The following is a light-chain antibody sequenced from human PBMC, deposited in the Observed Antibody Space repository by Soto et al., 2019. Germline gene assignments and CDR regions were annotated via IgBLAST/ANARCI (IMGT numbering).Light chain of an antibody. CDR3: QQYDSSPRVYT. J-gene: IGKJ2*01. V-gene: IGKV3-20*01. CDR1: QPVSNTY. CDR2: GAS. Sequence: EIVLTQSPGTLSLSPGESATLSCRANQPVSNTYLAWLQQRPGQAPRLLIYGASHRASGIPDRFTGSGAGTVFALTIDRLEHEDLGVYYCQQYDSSPRVYTFGQGTKLEIK.